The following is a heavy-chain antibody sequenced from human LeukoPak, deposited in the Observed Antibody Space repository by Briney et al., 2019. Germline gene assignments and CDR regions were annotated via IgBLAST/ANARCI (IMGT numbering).Heavy chain of an antibody. V-gene: IGHV4-38-2*02. CDR1: GYSISSGYY. CDR3: ARDLVEQWLVSEGAFDI. D-gene: IGHD6-19*01. J-gene: IGHJ3*02. CDR2: IYHSGST. Sequence: SETLSLTCTVSGYSISSGYYWGWIRQPPGKGLEWIGSIYHSGSTYYNPSLKSRVTISVDTSKNQFSLKLSSVTAADTAVYYCARDLVEQWLVSEGAFDIWGQGTVVTVSS.